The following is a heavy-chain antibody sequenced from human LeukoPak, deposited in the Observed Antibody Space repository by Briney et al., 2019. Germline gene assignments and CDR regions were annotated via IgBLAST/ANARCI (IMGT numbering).Heavy chain of an antibody. CDR1: GYIFTSYD. J-gene: IGHJ5*02. V-gene: IGHV1-8*01. CDR3: ARELNRDGFDP. D-gene: IGHD1-14*01. Sequence: WASVKVSCKASGYIFTSYDINWVRQATGQGPEWMGWMNPNSGKKGYAQKFQGRVTMTRNTSISTAYMELSSLRSEDTAVYYCARELNRDGFDPWGQGTLVTVSS. CDR2: MNPNSGKK.